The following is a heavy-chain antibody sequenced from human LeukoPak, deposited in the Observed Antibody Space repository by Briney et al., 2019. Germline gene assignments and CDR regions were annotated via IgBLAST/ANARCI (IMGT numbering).Heavy chain of an antibody. J-gene: IGHJ5*02. CDR2: ISPDGREK. CDR3: ARPTDEFRLDL. Sequence: GGSLRLSCAASGFSFSAYWMSWVRQAPGKGLEWVANISPDGREKKYVDSLRGRFTISRDNAKNSVFLQMNSLTAEDTAVYFCARPTDEFRLDLWGQGTLVTVSS. V-gene: IGHV3-7*01. D-gene: IGHD4-11*01. CDR1: GFSFSAYW.